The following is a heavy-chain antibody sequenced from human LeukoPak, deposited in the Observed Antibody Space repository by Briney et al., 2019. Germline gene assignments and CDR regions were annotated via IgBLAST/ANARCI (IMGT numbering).Heavy chain of an antibody. J-gene: IGHJ3*02. CDR2: INDSGRS. CDR1: GGSFSGYY. CDR3: ARDMAGADDAFDI. V-gene: IGHV4-34*01. Sequence: ETLSLTCGVYGGSFSGYYWSWIRQPPGKGLEWIGEINDSGRSNYKSSLKSRVTISEDTSKNQFSLKLSSVTAADTAVYYCARDMAGADDAFDIWGQGTMVTVSS. D-gene: IGHD1-26*01.